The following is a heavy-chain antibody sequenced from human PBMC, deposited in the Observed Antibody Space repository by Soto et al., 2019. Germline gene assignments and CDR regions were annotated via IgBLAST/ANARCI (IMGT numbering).Heavy chain of an antibody. CDR3: AKHAEYQLVSWFDP. Sequence: ESGGGLVQPGGSLRLSCPVSGFSFSPYARSWFRQAPGKGLEWVSGISAGGGNTYYADSVRGRFTISRDNSKDTLYLQITSLRAEDTAFYYCAKHAEYQLVSWFDPWGQGTLVTVSS. CDR1: GFSFSPYA. CDR2: ISAGGGNT. V-gene: IGHV3-23*01. D-gene: IGHD2-2*01. J-gene: IGHJ5*02.